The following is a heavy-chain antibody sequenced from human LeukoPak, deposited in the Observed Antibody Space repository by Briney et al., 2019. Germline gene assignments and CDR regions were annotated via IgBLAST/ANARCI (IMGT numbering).Heavy chain of an antibody. CDR2: ISGSGGST. J-gene: IGHJ6*02. V-gene: IGHV3-23*01. D-gene: IGHD3-3*01. CDR1: GFTFSSYA. CDR3: ARLRFLVWSIYYYYGMDV. Sequence: PGGSLRLSCAASGFTFSSYAMSWVRQAPGKGLEWVSAISGSGGSTYYADSVKGRFTISRDNSKNTLYLQMNSLRAEDTAVYYCARLRFLVWSIYYYYGMDVWGQGTTVTVSS.